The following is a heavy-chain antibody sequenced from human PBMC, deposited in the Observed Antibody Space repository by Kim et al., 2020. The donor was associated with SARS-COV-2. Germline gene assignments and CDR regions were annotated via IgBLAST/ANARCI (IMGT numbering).Heavy chain of an antibody. V-gene: IGHV1-69*13. D-gene: IGHD5-18*01. Sequence: SVKVSCKASGGTFSSYAISWVRQAPGQGLEWMGGIIPIFGTANYAQKFQGRVTITADESTSTAYMELSSLRSEDTAVYYCARDQDSYGYQLGYWGQGTLVTVSS. J-gene: IGHJ4*02. CDR1: GGTFSSYA. CDR2: IIPIFGTA. CDR3: ARDQDSYGYQLGY.